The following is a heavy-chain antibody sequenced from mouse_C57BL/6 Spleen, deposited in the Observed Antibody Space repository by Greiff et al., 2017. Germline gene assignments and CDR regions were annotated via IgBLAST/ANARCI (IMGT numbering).Heavy chain of an antibody. CDR1: GFTFSSYG. CDR2: ISSGGSYT. Sequence: DVKLVESGGDLVKPGGSLKLSCAASGFTFSSYGMSWVRQTPDKRLEWVATISSGGSYTYYPDSVKGRFTISRDNAKNTLYLQMSSLKSEDTAMYYCARRRGKGGAMDYWGQGTSVTVAA. J-gene: IGHJ4*01. D-gene: IGHD1-3*01. CDR3: ARRRGKGGAMDY. V-gene: IGHV5-6*02.